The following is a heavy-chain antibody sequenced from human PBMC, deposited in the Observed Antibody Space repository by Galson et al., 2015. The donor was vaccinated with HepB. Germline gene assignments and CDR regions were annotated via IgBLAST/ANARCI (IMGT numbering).Heavy chain of an antibody. D-gene: IGHD4-11*01. CDR3: ARGRLHVAYYYGMDV. CDR2: ISYDGSNK. V-gene: IGHV3-30*04. J-gene: IGHJ6*02. CDR1: GFTFSSYA. Sequence: SLRLSCAASGFTFSSYAMHWVRQAPGKGLEWVAVISYDGSNKYYADSVKGRFTISRDNSKNTLYLQMNSLRAEDTAVYYCARGRLHVAYYYGMDVWGQGTTVTVSS.